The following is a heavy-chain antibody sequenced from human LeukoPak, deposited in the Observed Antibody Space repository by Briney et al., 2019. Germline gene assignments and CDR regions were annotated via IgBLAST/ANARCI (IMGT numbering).Heavy chain of an antibody. Sequence: GGSLRLSCAASGFTFSSYWMHWVRQAPGKGLVWVSRINSDGSSTSYADSVKGRFTISRDNAKNTVYLQMNGLRAEDTAVYYCARVLPTIVVADTAYYYYGMDVWGQGTTVTVSS. J-gene: IGHJ6*02. CDR1: GFTFSSYW. CDR3: ARVLPTIVVADTAYYYYGMDV. D-gene: IGHD6-19*01. V-gene: IGHV3-74*01. CDR2: INSDGSST.